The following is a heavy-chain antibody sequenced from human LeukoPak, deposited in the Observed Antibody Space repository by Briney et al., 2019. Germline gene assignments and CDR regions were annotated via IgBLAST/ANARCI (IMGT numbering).Heavy chain of an antibody. V-gene: IGHV5-51*01. CDR1: GYSFTSSW. Sequence: GESLKISCKGSGYSFTSSWIGWVRQMHGKGLEWMGIIYPGDSDTGYSPSFQGQVTISADKSISTAYLQWSSLKASDTAMYYCAIYSDTYYFDHWGQGTLVTVSS. D-gene: IGHD1-26*01. CDR2: IYPGDSDT. J-gene: IGHJ4*02. CDR3: AIYSDTYYFDH.